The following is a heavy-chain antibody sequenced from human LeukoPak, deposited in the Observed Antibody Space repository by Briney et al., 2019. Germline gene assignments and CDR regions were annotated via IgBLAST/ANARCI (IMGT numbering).Heavy chain of an antibody. CDR3: ARDLGGYPFFMDV. CDR1: GGSTRSGRHH. J-gene: IGHJ6*03. V-gene: IGHV4-39*07. Sequence: SETLSLTCSVSGGSTRSGRHHWAWVRQPPGKGLEFIGSLDESGRPYYNAPLKSRVTISEDSSGKQFSLNLSSVTAPDTAEYNSARDLGGYPFFMDVWGRGTTVIVSS. CDR2: LDESGRP. D-gene: IGHD2-15*01.